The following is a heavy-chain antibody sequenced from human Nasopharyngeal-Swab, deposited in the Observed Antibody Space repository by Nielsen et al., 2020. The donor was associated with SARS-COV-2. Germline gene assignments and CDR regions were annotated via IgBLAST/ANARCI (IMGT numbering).Heavy chain of an antibody. CDR3: ARQGPYDSYGPSKV. D-gene: IGHD5-18*01. J-gene: IGHJ6*02. CDR1: DGSISSSTYY. V-gene: IGHV4-39*01. CDR2: IYYSGST. Sequence: SETLSLTCTVSDGSISSSTYYWAWIRHPPGKGLEWIGSIYYSGSTHYNPSLKSRVTISADTSKHQFSLKLRSVTAADTAVYYCARQGPYDSYGPSKVWGQGTTVTVSS.